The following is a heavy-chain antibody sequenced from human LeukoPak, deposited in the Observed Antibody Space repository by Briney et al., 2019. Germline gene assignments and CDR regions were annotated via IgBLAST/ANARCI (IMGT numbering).Heavy chain of an antibody. V-gene: IGHV3-21*01. CDR2: ISSASNYI. CDR1: GFTFSSYY. J-gene: IGHJ4*02. CDR3: ARARYYGSGTYACFDY. D-gene: IGHD3-10*01. Sequence: PGGSLRLSCAASGFTFSSYYIHWVRQAPGKGLEWVSSISSASNYIYYADSLKGRFTISRDNAKNSLYLQMNSLRAEDTAVYYCARARYYGSGTYACFDYWGQGTLVTVSS.